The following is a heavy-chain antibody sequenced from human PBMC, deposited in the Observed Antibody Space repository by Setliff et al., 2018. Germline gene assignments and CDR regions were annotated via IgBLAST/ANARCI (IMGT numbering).Heavy chain of an antibody. CDR3: ARVGPGSSGWYRLDYYYYYYMDV. CDR1: GFTLGDHY. V-gene: IGHV3-11*06. Sequence: GGSLRLSCAAPGFTLGDHYMSWIRQAPGKGLEWVSYIGLTSSFINYADSVKGRFTISRDNAKNTLYLQMNSLRAEDTAVYYCARVGPGSSGWYRLDYYYYYYMDVWGKGTTVTVSS. D-gene: IGHD6-19*01. CDR2: IGLTSSFI. J-gene: IGHJ6*03.